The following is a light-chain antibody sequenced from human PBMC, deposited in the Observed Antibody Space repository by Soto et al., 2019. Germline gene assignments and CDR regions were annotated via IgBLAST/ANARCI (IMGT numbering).Light chain of an antibody. CDR3: QQGYTTRWT. V-gene: IGKV1-39*01. CDR1: QNIRSY. CDR2: ATS. Sequence: DIQMTQSPTSLSASVGDRVTITCRASQNIRSYLNWYQQIPGKAPNLLIYATSILQTGVPSRFSGSGTGTDFTLTINGLQPEDFPTYYCQQGYTTRWTFGQGTKVEIK. J-gene: IGKJ1*01.